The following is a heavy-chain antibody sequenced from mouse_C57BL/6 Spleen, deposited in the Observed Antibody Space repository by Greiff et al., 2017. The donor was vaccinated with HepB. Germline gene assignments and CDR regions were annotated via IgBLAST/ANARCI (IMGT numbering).Heavy chain of an antibody. J-gene: IGHJ2*01. CDR1: GYSFTGYY. D-gene: IGHD3-2*02. CDR2: IYPYNGVS. CDR3: VHSAGVRYFDY. Sequence: EVKLMESGPELVKPGASVKISCKASGYSFTGYYMHWVKQSHGNILDWIGYIYPYNGVSSYNQKFKGKATLTVDKSSSTAYMEHRSLTSEDSAVYYCVHSAGVRYFDYWGQGTTLTVAS. V-gene: IGHV1-31*01.